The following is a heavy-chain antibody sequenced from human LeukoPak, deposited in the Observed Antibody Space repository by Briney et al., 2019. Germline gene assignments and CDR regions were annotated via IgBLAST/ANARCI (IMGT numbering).Heavy chain of an antibody. V-gene: IGHV1-18*04. D-gene: IGHD3-9*01. J-gene: IGHJ4*02. CDR2: ISAYNGNT. Sequence: GASVKVSCKASGYTFTGYYMHWVRQAPGQGLEWMGWISAYNGNTNYAQKLQGRVTMTTDTSTSTAYMELRSLRSDDTAVYYCARGYYDILTGYPNDYWGQGTLVTVSS. CDR3: ARGYYDILTGYPNDY. CDR1: GYTFTGYY.